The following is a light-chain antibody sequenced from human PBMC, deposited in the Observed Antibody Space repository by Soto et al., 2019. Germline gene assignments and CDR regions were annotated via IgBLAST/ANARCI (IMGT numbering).Light chain of an antibody. V-gene: IGKV3-20*01. CDR1: QSVSSN. CDR2: GAS. Sequence: EIVMTQSPATLSVSTGERATLSCRASQSVSSNLAWYQQKPGQAPRLLIYGASNRATGIPDRFSGSGSGTDFILTISRLEPEDFAVYYCQQYISSPLTFGQGTNVDI. CDR3: QQYISSPLT. J-gene: IGKJ1*01.